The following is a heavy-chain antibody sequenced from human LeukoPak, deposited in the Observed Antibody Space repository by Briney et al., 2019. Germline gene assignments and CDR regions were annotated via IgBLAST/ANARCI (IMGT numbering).Heavy chain of an antibody. J-gene: IGHJ4*02. CDR2: TSYDGNSK. CDR3: ARGGGPIVVVPAAPPLDY. V-gene: IGHV3-30*03. CDR1: GFPFSSYG. Sequence: PGGSLRLSCAASGFPFSSYGMHWVRQAPGKGLEWVAVTSYDGNSKYYVDSVKGRFTISRDNSKNTLYLQMNSLRAEDTAVYYCARGGGPIVVVPAAPPLDYWGQGTLVTVSS. D-gene: IGHD2-2*01.